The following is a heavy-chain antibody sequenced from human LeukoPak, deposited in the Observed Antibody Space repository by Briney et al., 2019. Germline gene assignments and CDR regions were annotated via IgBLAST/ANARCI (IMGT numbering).Heavy chain of an antibody. CDR2: MSSSGGTT. Sequence: PGGSLRLSCAASGFTFSTYAMSWVRQAPGRGLEWVSGMSSSGGTTYYADSVKGRFTISRDNSKNTLYLQMNSLRAEDTAVYYCAKGSSGWYQADYWGQGTLVTVSS. J-gene: IGHJ4*02. CDR3: AKGSSGWYQADY. CDR1: GFTFSTYA. V-gene: IGHV3-23*01. D-gene: IGHD6-19*01.